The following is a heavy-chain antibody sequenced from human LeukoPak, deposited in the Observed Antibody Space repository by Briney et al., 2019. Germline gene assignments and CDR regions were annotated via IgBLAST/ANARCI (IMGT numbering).Heavy chain of an antibody. V-gene: IGHV4-61*02. D-gene: IGHD2-15*01. CDR1: GGSISSDTYY. J-gene: IGHJ5*02. CDR2: IYASGST. Sequence: SETLSLTCTVSGGSISSDTYYWTWIRQPAGKGLEWIGRIYASGSTTYNSSLKSRLTISVDTSKNQFSLKLNSVTAADTAVYYCAGTRRYCSGGSCYNWFDPWGQGTLVTVSS. CDR3: AGTRRYCSGGSCYNWFDP.